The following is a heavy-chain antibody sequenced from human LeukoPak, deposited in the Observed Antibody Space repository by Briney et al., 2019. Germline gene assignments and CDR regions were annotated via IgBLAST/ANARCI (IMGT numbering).Heavy chain of an antibody. CDR1: RFTFSNYA. CDR3: ARDSLTMIDDY. Sequence: GGSLRLSCAASRFTFSNYAMSWVRQAPGKGLEWVSSISSSSSYIYYADSVKGRFTISRDNAKNSLYLQMNSLRAEDTAVYYCARDSLTMIDDYWGQGTLVTVSS. J-gene: IGHJ4*02. CDR2: ISSSSSYI. D-gene: IGHD3-22*01. V-gene: IGHV3-21*01.